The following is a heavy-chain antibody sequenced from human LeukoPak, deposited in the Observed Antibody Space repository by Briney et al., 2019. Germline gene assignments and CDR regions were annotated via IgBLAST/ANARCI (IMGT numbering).Heavy chain of an antibody. CDR1: GGSFSGYY. J-gene: IGHJ4*02. Sequence: SETLSLTCAVYGGSFSGYYWSWIRQPPGKGLEWIGEINHSGSTNYNPSLKSRVTISVDTSKNQFSLKLSSVTAADSAVYYCARLTRLSTSPDRYYLDYWGQGTLVKVSS. V-gene: IGHV4-34*01. CDR3: ARLTRLSTSPDRYYLDY. D-gene: IGHD6-6*01. CDR2: INHSGST.